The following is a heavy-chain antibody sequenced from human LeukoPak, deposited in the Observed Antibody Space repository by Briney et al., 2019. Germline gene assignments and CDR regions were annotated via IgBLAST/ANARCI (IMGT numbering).Heavy chain of an antibody. CDR2: ITTSRSYI. CDR3: ASGDNSSWYFHFDF. Sequence: GGSLRLSCAASGFSFISYSMNWVRQAPGKGLEWVSSITTSRSYIYYADSVKGRFTISRDNAKNSLYLQMNSLRAEDTAVYYCASGDNSSWYFHFDFWGQGTLVTVSS. D-gene: IGHD6-13*01. J-gene: IGHJ4*02. CDR1: GFSFISYS. V-gene: IGHV3-21*01.